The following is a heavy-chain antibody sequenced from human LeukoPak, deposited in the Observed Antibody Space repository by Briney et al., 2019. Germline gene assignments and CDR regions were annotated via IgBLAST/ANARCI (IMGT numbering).Heavy chain of an antibody. CDR1: GYTFTGYY. CDR3: ARRSTLSSTTRAYYYYYMDV. D-gene: IGHD2-2*01. J-gene: IGHJ6*03. V-gene: IGHV1-2*02. CDR2: INPNSGGT. Sequence: ASVKVSCKASGYTFTGYYMHWVRQAPGQGLEWLGWINPNSGGTNYAQKFQGRVTMTRDTSISTAYMELSRLRSDDTAVYYCARRSTLSSTTRAYYYYYMDVWGKGTTVTVSS.